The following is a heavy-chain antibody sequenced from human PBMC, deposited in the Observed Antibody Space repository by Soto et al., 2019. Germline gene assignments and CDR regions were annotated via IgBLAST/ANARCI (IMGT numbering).Heavy chain of an antibody. V-gene: IGHV1-69*01. D-gene: IGHD5-12*01. CDR1: GGTFSSYA. J-gene: IGHJ4*02. CDR3: ARDAGRDGYNSGGY. CDR2: IIPIFGTA. Sequence: QVQLVQSGAEVKKPGSSVKVSCKASGGTFSSYAISWVRQAPGQGLEWMGGIIPIFGTANYAQKFQGRDTSSADESTSTAYMELSSLRSEDTAVYYCARDAGRDGYNSGGYWGQGTVVTVSS.